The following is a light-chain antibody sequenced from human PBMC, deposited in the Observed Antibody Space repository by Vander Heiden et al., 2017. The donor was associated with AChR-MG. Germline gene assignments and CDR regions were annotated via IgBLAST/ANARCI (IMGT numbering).Light chain of an antibody. CDR3: SSYTSSSTFV. CDR1: SSDVGGYNY. J-gene: IGLJ1*01. Sequence: QSALTQPVSVSGSPGQSITLPCTGTSSDVGGYNYVSWYQQHPGKAPKLMIYDVSKRPSGVSNRFSGSKSGNTASLTISGLQAEDEADYYCSSYTSSSTFVFGIGTKVTVL. V-gene: IGLV2-14*01. CDR2: DVS.